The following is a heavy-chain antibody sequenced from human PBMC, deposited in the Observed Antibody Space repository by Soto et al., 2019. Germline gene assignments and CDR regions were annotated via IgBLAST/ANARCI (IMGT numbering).Heavy chain of an antibody. Sequence: SETLSLTCTVSGGSIDNYEYYWTWIRQPPGKGLEWVGYIYYSGRTNYNPSLNSRLTISLDTSKNQFSLRPTSVSAADTAMYYCARDRSNSPDYFDFWGQGTLGTVSS. CDR1: GGSIDNYEYY. D-gene: IGHD6-6*01. CDR2: IYYSGRT. CDR3: ARDRSNSPDYFDF. J-gene: IGHJ4*02. V-gene: IGHV4-30-4*01.